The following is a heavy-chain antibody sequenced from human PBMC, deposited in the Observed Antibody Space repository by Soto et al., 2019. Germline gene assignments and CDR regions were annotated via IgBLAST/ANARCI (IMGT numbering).Heavy chain of an antibody. CDR1: GFTFSSYW. J-gene: IGHJ4*02. CDR2: IKQDGSEK. CDR3: VSIAAAAHFDY. V-gene: IGHV3-7*01. D-gene: IGHD6-13*01. Sequence: GGSLRLSCAASGFTFSSYWMSWVRQAPGKGLEWVANIKQDGSEKYYVDSVKGRFTISRDNAKNSLYLQMNSLRAEDTAVYYCVSIAAAAHFDYWGQGTLVTVSS.